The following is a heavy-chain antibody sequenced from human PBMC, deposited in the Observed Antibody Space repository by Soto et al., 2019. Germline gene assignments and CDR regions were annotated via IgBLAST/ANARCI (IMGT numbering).Heavy chain of an antibody. CDR2: IYYSGST. Sequence: SETLSLTCTVSGGSISSGDYYWSWIRQPPGKGLEWIGYIYYSGSTYYNPSLKSRVTISVDTSKNQFSLKLSSVTAADTAVYYCARVIVVVVAAARSDAFDIWGQGTMVTVSS. J-gene: IGHJ3*02. CDR1: GGSISSGDYY. D-gene: IGHD2-15*01. V-gene: IGHV4-30-4*01. CDR3: ARVIVVVVAAARSDAFDI.